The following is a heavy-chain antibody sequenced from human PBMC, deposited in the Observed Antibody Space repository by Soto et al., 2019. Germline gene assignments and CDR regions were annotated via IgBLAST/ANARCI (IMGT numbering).Heavy chain of an antibody. V-gene: IGHV4-39*01. CDR3: ARLLGYCSSTSCYGFDY. CDR1: GGSISSSSYY. CDR2: IYYSGST. J-gene: IGHJ4*02. D-gene: IGHD2-2*01. Sequence: QLQLQESGPGLVKPSETLSLTCTVSGGSISSSSYYWGWISQPPGKGLEWIGSIYYSGSTYYNPSLKSRVTISVDTSKNQFSLKLSSVTAADTAVYYCARLLGYCSSTSCYGFDYWGQGTLVTVSS.